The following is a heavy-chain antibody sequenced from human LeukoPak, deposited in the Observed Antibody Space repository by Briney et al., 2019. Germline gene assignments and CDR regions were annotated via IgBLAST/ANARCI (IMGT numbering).Heavy chain of an antibody. D-gene: IGHD3-16*01. CDR1: GYTFTGYY. J-gene: IGHJ4*02. CDR2: IQSNSAGT. Sequence: GASVKVSCEASGYTFTGYYICWVRQAPGQGLEWMGWIQSNSAGTNYAQKFQGRVAMTRDTSISTAYMELTGLRSDDTAVYYCARDLGDYDFDSWGQGTLVTVSS. CDR3: ARDLGDYDFDS. V-gene: IGHV1-2*02.